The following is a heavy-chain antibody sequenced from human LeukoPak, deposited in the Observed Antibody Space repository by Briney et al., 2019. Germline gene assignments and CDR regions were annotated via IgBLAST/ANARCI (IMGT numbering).Heavy chain of an antibody. D-gene: IGHD3-10*01. Sequence: PGGSLRLSCTASGFSFSGYWMSWVRQAPGKGLEWVGRIKTKTDGGTTDYAAPVKGRFTISRDDSKNTLYLQMNSLKTEDTAVYYCATRSMVRGVIIPWGQGTLVTVSS. CDR2: IKTKTDGGTT. V-gene: IGHV3-15*01. CDR3: ATRSMVRGVIIP. J-gene: IGHJ5*02. CDR1: GFSFSGYW.